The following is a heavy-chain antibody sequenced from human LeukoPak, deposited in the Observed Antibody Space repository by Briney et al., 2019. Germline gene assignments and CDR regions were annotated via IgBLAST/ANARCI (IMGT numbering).Heavy chain of an antibody. V-gene: IGHV4-38-2*02. J-gene: IGHJ6*03. CDR3: ARGRTVRGVIRFYYYMDV. CDR2: IYHSGST. D-gene: IGHD3-10*01. Sequence: PSETLSLTCTVSGYSIRSGYYWGWIRQPPGKGLEWIGSIYHSGSTYYNPSLKSRVTISVDTSKNQFSLKLSSVTAADTAVYYCARGRTVRGVIRFYYYMDVWGKGTTVTVSS. CDR1: GYSIRSGYY.